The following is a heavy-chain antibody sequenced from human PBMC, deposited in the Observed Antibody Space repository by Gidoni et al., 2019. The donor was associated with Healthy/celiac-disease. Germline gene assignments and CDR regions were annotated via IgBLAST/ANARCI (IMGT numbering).Heavy chain of an antibody. D-gene: IGHD2-15*01. CDR2: IIPILGTA. V-gene: IGHV1-69*01. Sequence: QVQLVQSGAEVKTPGSSVKVSCHDSGGTFSSYALIWVRRDPGQGLGWMGGIIPILGTANNAQKFHGRVTITADESTSTAYMELSSLRSEDTAGYYCAGGGPDIVVVGYYGMDVWGQGTTVTVSS. J-gene: IGHJ6*02. CDR1: GGTFSSYA. CDR3: AGGGPDIVVVGYYGMDV.